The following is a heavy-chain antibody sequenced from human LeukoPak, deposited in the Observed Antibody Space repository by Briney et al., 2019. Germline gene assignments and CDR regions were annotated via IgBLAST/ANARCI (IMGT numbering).Heavy chain of an antibody. CDR1: GYTFTSYY. CDR2: INPSGGST. CDR3: ARDLTMVRGVITATFDY. V-gene: IGHV1-46*01. D-gene: IGHD3-10*01. Sequence: ASVKRSCKASGYTFTSYYMHWVRQAPGQGLEWMGVINPSGGSTSYAQKFQGRVTMTRDMSTSTVYMELSSLRSEDTAVYYCARDLTMVRGVITATFDYWGQGTLVTVSS. J-gene: IGHJ4*02.